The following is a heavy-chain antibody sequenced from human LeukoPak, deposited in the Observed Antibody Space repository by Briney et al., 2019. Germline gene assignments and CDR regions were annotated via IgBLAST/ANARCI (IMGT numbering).Heavy chain of an antibody. CDR1: GGTFSSYA. J-gene: IGHJ4*02. CDR2: IIPILGIA. D-gene: IGHD6-19*01. V-gene: IGHV1-69*04. Sequence: SVKVSCKASGGTFSSYAISWVRQAPGQGLEWMGRIIPILGIANYAQKFQGRVTITADKSTSTAYMELSSLRSEDTAVYYCARGYSRGWQYFDYWGQGTLVTVTS. CDR3: ARGYSRGWQYFDY.